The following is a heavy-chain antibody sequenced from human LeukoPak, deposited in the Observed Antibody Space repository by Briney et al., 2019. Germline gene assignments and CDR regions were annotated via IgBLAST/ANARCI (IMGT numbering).Heavy chain of an antibody. Sequence: ASVKVSCKASGYTFTGYYMHWVRQARGQGLEWMGLINPNSGGTNYAQKFQGRVTMTRDTSISTAYMELSRLRSDDTAVYYCARQQLVFSYYYYMDVWGKGTTVTISS. D-gene: IGHD6-13*01. CDR1: GYTFTGYY. CDR3: ARQQLVFSYYYYMDV. V-gene: IGHV1-2*02. J-gene: IGHJ6*03. CDR2: INPNSGGT.